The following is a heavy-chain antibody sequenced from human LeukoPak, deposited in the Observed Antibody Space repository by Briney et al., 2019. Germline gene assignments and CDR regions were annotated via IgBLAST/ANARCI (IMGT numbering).Heavy chain of an antibody. J-gene: IGHJ4*02. CDR2: INPSGGST. Sequence: GASVKVSCKASGYTFTSYYMHWVRQAPGQGLEWMGIINPSGGSTSCAQKFQGRVTMTRDMSTSTVYMELSSLRSEDTAVYYCARDYRYAGFDYWGQGTLVTVSS. D-gene: IGHD1-1*01. CDR3: ARDYRYAGFDY. V-gene: IGHV1-46*01. CDR1: GYTFTSYY.